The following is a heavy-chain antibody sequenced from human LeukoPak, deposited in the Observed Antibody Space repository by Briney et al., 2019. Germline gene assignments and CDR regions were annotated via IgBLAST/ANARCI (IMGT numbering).Heavy chain of an antibody. D-gene: IGHD4-17*01. CDR1: GYTFTSYG. J-gene: IGHJ3*02. CDR3: ATAGPLTYEDGDSVRAFDM. CDR2: ISPYSGNT. V-gene: IGHV1-18*01. Sequence: ASVKVSCKASGYTFTSYGISWVRQAPGQGLEWMGWISPYSGNTNYAQKLQGRVTMTTDTSTSTAYMELRSLRSDDTAVYYCATAGPLTYEDGDSVRAFDMWGQGTMVTVSS.